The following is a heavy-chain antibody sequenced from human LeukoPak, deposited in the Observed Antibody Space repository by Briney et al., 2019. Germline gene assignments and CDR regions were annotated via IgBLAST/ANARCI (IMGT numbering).Heavy chain of an antibody. CDR3: AKDPSYNWNYLTY. J-gene: IGHJ4*02. V-gene: IGHV3-30*18. Sequence: GGSLRLSCAASGFSFSSYGMHWVRQAPGKGLEWVAVISYDGSNEYYADSVKGRFTTSRDNSKNTLYLQMNSLRAEDTAVYYCAKDPSYNWNYLTYWGQGTLVTVSS. D-gene: IGHD1-20*01. CDR1: GFSFSSYG. CDR2: ISYDGSNE.